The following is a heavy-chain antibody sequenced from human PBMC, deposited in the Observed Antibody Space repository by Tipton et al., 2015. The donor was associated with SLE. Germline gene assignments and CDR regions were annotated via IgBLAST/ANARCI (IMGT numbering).Heavy chain of an antibody. V-gene: IGHV4-38-2*01. CDR1: GFTFSSYA. Sequence: LRLSCAASGFTFSSYAMSWVRQAPGKGLEWIGIIYHSGTTYYNPSLKSRVTISVDTSKNQFSLRLSSVTAADTAVYYCARSEYSSGLIDYWGQGTLVTVSS. CDR2: IYHSGTT. CDR3: ARSEYSSGLIDY. J-gene: IGHJ4*02. D-gene: IGHD6-19*01.